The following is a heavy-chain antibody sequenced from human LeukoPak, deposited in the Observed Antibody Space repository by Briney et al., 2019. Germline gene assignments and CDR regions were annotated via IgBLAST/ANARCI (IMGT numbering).Heavy chain of an antibody. J-gene: IGHJ4*02. D-gene: IGHD4-17*01. CDR2: INHRGST. V-gene: IGHV4-34*01. Sequence: SETLSLTCAVYGGSFSGYYWSWIRQPPGKGLEWIGEINHRGSTNYNPSLKSRVTISVDTSKNQFSLKLSSVTAADTAVYYCARLDSDYGLYYFDYWGQGTLVTVSS. CDR1: GGSFSGYY. CDR3: ARLDSDYGLYYFDY.